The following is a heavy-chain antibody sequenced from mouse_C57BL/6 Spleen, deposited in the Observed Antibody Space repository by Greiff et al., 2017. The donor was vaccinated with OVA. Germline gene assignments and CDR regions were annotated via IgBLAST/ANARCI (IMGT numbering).Heavy chain of an antibody. CDR1: GFTFSDYG. D-gene: IGHD1-1*01. CDR3: ARDYGISFAY. Sequence: EVKLMESGGGLVKPGGSLKLSCAASGFTFSDYGMHWVRQAPEKGLEWVAYISSGSSTIYYADTVKGRFTISSDNAKNALFRQMTSLRSGDTAMYYCARDYGISFAYWGQGTLVTVSA. V-gene: IGHV5-17*01. CDR2: ISSGSSTI. J-gene: IGHJ3*01.